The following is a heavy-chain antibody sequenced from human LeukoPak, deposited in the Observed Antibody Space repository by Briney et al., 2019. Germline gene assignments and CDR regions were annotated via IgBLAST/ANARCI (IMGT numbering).Heavy chain of an antibody. J-gene: IGHJ6*03. Sequence: GGSLRLSCAASGFTFSSYNMNWVRQAPGKGLEWVSYISSSSSTIHYADSVKGRFTISRDNAKNSLYLQMNSLRAEDTAVYYCARDGGSNLKGNEYYYYYMDVWGKGTTVTVSS. CDR3: ARDGGSNLKGNEYYYYYMDV. CDR2: ISSSSSTI. V-gene: IGHV3-48*01. CDR1: GFTFSSYN. D-gene: IGHD4-11*01.